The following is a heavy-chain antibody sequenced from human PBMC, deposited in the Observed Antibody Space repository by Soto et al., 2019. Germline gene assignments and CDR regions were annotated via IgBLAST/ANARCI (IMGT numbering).Heavy chain of an antibody. D-gene: IGHD3-3*01. CDR1: GGIFSSFA. CDR2: IIPIFGTA. V-gene: IGHV1-69*01. J-gene: IGHJ4*02. Sequence: QVQLVQSGAEVKKPGSSVRVSCKASGGIFSSFAISWVRQAPGQGLEWMGGIIPIFGTANYAQKFQGRVTITADESTSTAYMELSSLRSEDTAVYYWARGRGNSALITTLDYWGQGTLVTVSS. CDR3: ARGRGNSALITTLDY.